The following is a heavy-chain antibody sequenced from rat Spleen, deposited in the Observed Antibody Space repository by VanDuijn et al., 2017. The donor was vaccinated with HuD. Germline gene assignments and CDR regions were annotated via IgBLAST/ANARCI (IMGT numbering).Heavy chain of an antibody. D-gene: IGHD1-2*01. V-gene: IGHV5S13*01. Sequence: EVQLVESGGGLVQPGRSLKLSCAASGFTFSNYGMAWVRQAPTKGLEWVASISTGCGNTYYRDSVKGRFTISRDNAKNTLYLQMDSLRSEDTATYYCARAYSSYIPYVMDAWGQGASVTVSS. CDR3: ARAYSSYIPYVMDA. CDR1: GFTFSNYG. J-gene: IGHJ4*01. CDR2: ISTGCGNT.